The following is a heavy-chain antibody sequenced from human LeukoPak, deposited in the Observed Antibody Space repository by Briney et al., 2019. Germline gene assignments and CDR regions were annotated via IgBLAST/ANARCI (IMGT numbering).Heavy chain of an antibody. Sequence: GASVKVSCKASGYTFTGYYIHWVRQAPGQGLEWMGWINPNSGGTSFAQRFQGRVTMTRDTSISTAYMELSRLRSDDTAVYYCARVGFCSGGLCPYYFDYWGQGTLVTVSS. CDR3: ARVGFCSGGLCPYYFDY. D-gene: IGHD2-15*01. V-gene: IGHV1-2*02. CDR2: INPNSGGT. J-gene: IGHJ4*02. CDR1: GYTFTGYY.